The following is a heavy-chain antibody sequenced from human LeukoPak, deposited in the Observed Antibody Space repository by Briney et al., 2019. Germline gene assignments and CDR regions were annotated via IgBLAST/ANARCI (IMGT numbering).Heavy chain of an antibody. D-gene: IGHD3-16*01. J-gene: IGHJ4*02. CDR3: ARDMKFFDY. Sequence: NSSETLSLTCTVSGYSISSGYYWGWIRQPPGKGLEWIGSIYHSGSTYYNQSLKSRVTISVDTSKNQFSLKLSSVTAADTAVYYCARDMKFFDYWGQGTLVTVSS. CDR2: IYHSGST. V-gene: IGHV4-38-2*02. CDR1: GYSISSGYY.